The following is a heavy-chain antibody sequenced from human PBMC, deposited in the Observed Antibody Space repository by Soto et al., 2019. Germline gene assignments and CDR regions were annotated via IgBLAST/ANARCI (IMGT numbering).Heavy chain of an antibody. D-gene: IGHD6-19*01. CDR3: ATRKYSSGWYSDY. Sequence: ASVKVSGKASGGTVSSYSISWVRQAPGQGLEWMGGIIPIFGTANYAQKFQGRVTITADESTSTAYMELSSLRSEDTAVYYCATRKYSSGWYSDYWGQGPLVTVSS. CDR1: GGTVSSYS. V-gene: IGHV1-69*13. CDR2: IIPIFGTA. J-gene: IGHJ4*02.